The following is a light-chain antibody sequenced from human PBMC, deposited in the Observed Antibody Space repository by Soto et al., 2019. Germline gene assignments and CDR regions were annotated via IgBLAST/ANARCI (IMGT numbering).Light chain of an antibody. Sequence: QAVVTQPRSVSGSPGQSVTISCTGTSSDVGGYNYVSWYQQHPGKAPKLMIYDVSKRPSGVPDRFSGSKSGNTASLTISGLQAEDEADYYCCSYAGSYPLVFGGGTKVTVL. V-gene: IGLV2-11*01. J-gene: IGLJ2*01. CDR2: DVS. CDR3: CSYAGSYPLV. CDR1: SSDVGGYNY.